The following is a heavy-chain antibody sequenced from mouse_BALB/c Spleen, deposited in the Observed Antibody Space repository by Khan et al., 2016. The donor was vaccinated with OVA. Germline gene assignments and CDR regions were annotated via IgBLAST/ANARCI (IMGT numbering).Heavy chain of an antibody. CDR3: TMGFDY. Sequence: QLQQSGAELVKPGASVKLSCKASGYTFTSYYMYSVKQRPGQGLEWIGEINPSNGGTNFNEKFTSTATLTVDKSSSTAYMQLSSLTSEDSAVYYCTMGFDYWGQGTTLTVSS. V-gene: IGHV1S81*02. J-gene: IGHJ2*01. CDR2: INPSNGGT. CDR1: GYTFTSYY.